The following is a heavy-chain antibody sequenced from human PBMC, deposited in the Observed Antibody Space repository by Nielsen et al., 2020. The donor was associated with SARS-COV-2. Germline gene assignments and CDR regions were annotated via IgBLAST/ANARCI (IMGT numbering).Heavy chain of an antibody. Sequence: GGSLRLSCQGSGYNFATYWIAWMRQMPGKGLEWMGVVYPGDSDTRYSPSFQGQVIISLDKSITTAYLQWNSLQASDSAMYYCARLQSSTGGGMDVWGQGTAVTVSS. CDR1: GYNFATYW. CDR3: ARLQSSTGGGMDV. V-gene: IGHV5-51*01. J-gene: IGHJ6*02. D-gene: IGHD6-13*01. CDR2: VYPGDSDT.